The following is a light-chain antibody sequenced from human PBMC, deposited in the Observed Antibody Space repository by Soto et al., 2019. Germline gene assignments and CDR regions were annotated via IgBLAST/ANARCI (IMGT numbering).Light chain of an antibody. V-gene: IGKV3-20*01. CDR1: QTVLNNY. Sequence: ILLTQSPGTLSLSPGERATLSCRASQTVLNNYLAWYQQKPGQAPRLLIYGASNRATGIPDRFSGSGSGTDFTLTISRLEPEDFAVYYCQQYGSSGTFGQGTKVDIK. J-gene: IGKJ1*01. CDR2: GAS. CDR3: QQYGSSGT.